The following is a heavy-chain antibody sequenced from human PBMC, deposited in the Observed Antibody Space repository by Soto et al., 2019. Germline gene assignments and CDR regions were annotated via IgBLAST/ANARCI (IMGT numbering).Heavy chain of an antibody. V-gene: IGHV4-59*08. CDR3: ARLAGLGQDY. CDR1: GGYISSYY. D-gene: IGHD6-19*01. CDR2: IYYSGST. J-gene: IGHJ4*02. Sequence: SETLSLTCTVSGGYISSYYWSWIRQPPGKGLEWIGYIYYSGSTNYNPSLKSRVTISVDTSKNQFSLKLSSVTAADTAVYYCARLAGLGQDYWGQGTLVTVSS.